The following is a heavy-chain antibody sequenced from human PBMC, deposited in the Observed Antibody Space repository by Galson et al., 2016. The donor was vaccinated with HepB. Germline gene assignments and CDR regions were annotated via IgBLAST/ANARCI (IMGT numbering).Heavy chain of an antibody. CDR2: IHPTSGSP. J-gene: IGHJ6*02. CDR3: ARPLLPFSGDNGYYYYGFDV. Sequence: QSGAEVKRSGDSLKISCKASGYTFTNYYMHWVRQAPGQGLEWMGLIHPTSGSPNYAQKFQDRVAMTRDTSTSTVYMELSSLRSEDTAVYYCARPLLPFSGDNGYYYYGFDVWGQGTTVTVSS. V-gene: IGHV1-46*01. CDR1: GYTFTNYY. D-gene: IGHD4-17*01.